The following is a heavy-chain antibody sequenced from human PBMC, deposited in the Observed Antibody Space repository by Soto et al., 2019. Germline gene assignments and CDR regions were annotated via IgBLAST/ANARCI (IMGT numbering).Heavy chain of an antibody. V-gene: IGHV3-15*01. J-gene: IGHJ6*02. D-gene: IGHD3-3*01. CDR3: TTEGYYDFWSGYPYYYGMDV. Sequence: EVQLVESGGGLVQPGGSLRLSCAASGFTFSNAWMSWVRQAPGKGLEWVGRIKSKTDGGTTDYAAPVKGRFTISRDDSKNTLYLQMNSLKTEDTAVYYCTTEGYYDFWSGYPYYYGMDVWGQGTTVTVSS. CDR1: GFTFSNAW. CDR2: IKSKTDGGTT.